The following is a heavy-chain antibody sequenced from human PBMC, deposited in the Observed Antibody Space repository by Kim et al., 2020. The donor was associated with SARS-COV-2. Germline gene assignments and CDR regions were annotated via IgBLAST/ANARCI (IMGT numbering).Heavy chain of an antibody. CDR2: ISYDGSNK. Sequence: WGSLRLSCAASGFTFSSYAMHWVRQAPGKGLEWVAVISYDGSNKYYADSVKGRFTISRDNSKNTLYLQMNSLRAEDTAVYYCARDASAAARPGGYFQHWG. J-gene: IGHJ1*01. CDR1: GFTFSSYA. V-gene: IGHV3-30-3*01. CDR3: ARDASAAARPGGYFQH. D-gene: IGHD6-13*01.